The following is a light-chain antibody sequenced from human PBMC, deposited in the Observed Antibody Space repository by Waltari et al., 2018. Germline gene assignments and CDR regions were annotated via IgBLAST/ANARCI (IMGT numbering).Light chain of an antibody. CDR3: HQYDNWPFT. V-gene: IGKV3-15*01. CDR2: GVS. Sequence: EIVLLQSPATLSVSPGGRATLSCRASQSVSGNLAWYQQKPGQPPSLLVYGVSTRAIGVPARFSGSGSGTDFTLIISSLQSEDFADYYCHQYDNWPFTFGRGTRV. CDR1: QSVSGN. J-gene: IGKJ2*01.